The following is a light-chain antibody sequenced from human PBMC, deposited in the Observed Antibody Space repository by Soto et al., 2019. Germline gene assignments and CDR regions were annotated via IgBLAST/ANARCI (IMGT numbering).Light chain of an antibody. J-gene: IGKJ5*01. CDR2: GPS. V-gene: IGKV3-20*01. CDR3: QQFGSSPPRIT. Sequence: EFVLTQSPGTLSLSPGERATLSCKASQSVSSSYIAWYQQKPGQAPRLLIYGPSSRATGIPDRFSGSGSGTDFTLTISRLEPEDFAVYYCQQFGSSPPRITCGQGTRLEIK. CDR1: QSVSSSY.